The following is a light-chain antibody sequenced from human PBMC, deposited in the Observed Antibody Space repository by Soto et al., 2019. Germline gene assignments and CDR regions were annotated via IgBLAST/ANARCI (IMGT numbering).Light chain of an antibody. J-gene: IGLJ1*01. Sequence: QSALTQPASVSGSPGQSITISCTGTSIDVGDYNYVSWYQHHPGKAPKLIIYEVSNRPSGVSNRFSGPSSDNTASLTISGLLPDDEADYYCSSYTTSSTPSYVFGTGTKLTVL. CDR3: SSYTTSSTPSYV. CDR1: SIDVGDYNY. CDR2: EVS. V-gene: IGLV2-14*01.